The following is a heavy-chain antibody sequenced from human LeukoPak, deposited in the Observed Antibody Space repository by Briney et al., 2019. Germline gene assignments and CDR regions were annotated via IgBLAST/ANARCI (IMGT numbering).Heavy chain of an antibody. CDR3: ARDQDDSSGYYYGWFDP. CDR2: ISAYNGNT. CDR1: GYTFTSYG. Sequence: ASVKVSCKASGYTFTSYGSSWVRHAPGQGLEWVGWISAYNGNTNYAQKFQGRVTMTRDTYISTAYMELSRLRSDDTAVYYCARDQDDSSGYYYGWFDPWGQGTLVTVSS. J-gene: IGHJ5*02. D-gene: IGHD3-22*01. V-gene: IGHV1-18*01.